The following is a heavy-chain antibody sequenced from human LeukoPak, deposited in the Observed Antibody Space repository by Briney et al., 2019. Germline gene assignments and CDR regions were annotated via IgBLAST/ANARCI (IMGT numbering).Heavy chain of an antibody. CDR3: ARVRTIVVVVHYYYYMDV. Sequence: SETLSLTCTVSGGSISSGSYYWSWLRQPAGKGLEWIGRIYTSGSTNYNPSLKSRVTISVDTSKNQFSLKLSSVTAADTAVYYCARVRTIVVVVHYYYYMDVWGKGTTVTVSS. CDR1: GGSISSGSYY. J-gene: IGHJ6*03. CDR2: IYTSGST. V-gene: IGHV4-61*02. D-gene: IGHD2-2*01.